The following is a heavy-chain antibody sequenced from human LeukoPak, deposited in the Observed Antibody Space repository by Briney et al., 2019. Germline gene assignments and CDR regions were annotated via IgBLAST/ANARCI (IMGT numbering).Heavy chain of an antibody. CDR2: INPSGGST. CDR3: ARAGGTVTTAYY. CDR1: GYTFTSYY. Sequence: ASVKVSCKASGYTFTSYYMHWVRQVPGQGLEWMGIINPSGGSTSYAQKFRGRVTMTRDTSTSTVYMELSSLRSEDTAVYYCARAGGTVTTAYYWGQGTLVAVSS. D-gene: IGHD4-17*01. J-gene: IGHJ4*02. V-gene: IGHV1-46*01.